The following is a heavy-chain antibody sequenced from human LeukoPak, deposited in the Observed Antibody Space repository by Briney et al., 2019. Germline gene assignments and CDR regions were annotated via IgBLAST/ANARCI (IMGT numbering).Heavy chain of an antibody. Sequence: GGSLRLSGAASAFTFSNYTMHWVRQAPGKGLEWVAVISYDGSNKYYADSVKGRFTISRDNSKNTLYLQMNSLRGEDTAVYYCARIPRTWLRFPYFDYWGQGTLVTVSS. J-gene: IGHJ4*02. CDR2: ISYDGSNK. D-gene: IGHD5-12*01. CDR1: AFTFSNYT. V-gene: IGHV3-30-3*01. CDR3: ARIPRTWLRFPYFDY.